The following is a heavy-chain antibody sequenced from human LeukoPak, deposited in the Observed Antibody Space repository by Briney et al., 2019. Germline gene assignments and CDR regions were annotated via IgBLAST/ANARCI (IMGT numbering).Heavy chain of an antibody. J-gene: IGHJ4*02. D-gene: IGHD6-19*01. V-gene: IGHV4-30-4*01. CDR2: IYYSGTT. CDR1: GDSTSSGDYF. CDR3: ARETMAGHLDY. Sequence: SETLSLTCTDSGDSTSSGDYFWSWIRQPPGGGLEWVGYIYYSGTTYYNPSLKSRVTISVDTSKNQFSLNLTSVTAQDTAVYYCARETMAGHLDYWGQGNLVTVSS.